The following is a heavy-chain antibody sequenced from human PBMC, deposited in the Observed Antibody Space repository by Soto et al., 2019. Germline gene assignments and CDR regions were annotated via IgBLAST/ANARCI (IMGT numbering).Heavy chain of an antibody. CDR3: ASGPDCTNGVCYSFPDY. V-gene: IGHV1-3*01. J-gene: IGHJ4*02. Sequence: ASVKVSCKASGYTFTSYAMHWGRQAPGQRLEWMGWINAGNGNTKYSQKFQGRVTITRDTSASTAYMELSSLRSEDTAVYYCASGPDCTNGVCYSFPDYWGQGTLVTVSS. CDR1: GYTFTSYA. CDR2: INAGNGNT. D-gene: IGHD2-8*01.